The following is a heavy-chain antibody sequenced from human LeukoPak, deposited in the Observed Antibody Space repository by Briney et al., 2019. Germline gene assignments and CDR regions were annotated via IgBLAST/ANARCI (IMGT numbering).Heavy chain of an antibody. CDR2: MNPNSGNT. CDR1: GYTFTSYD. V-gene: IGHV1-8*03. Sequence: ASVKVSCKASGYTFTSYDINWVRQATGQGLEWMGWMNPNSGNTGYAQKFQGRVTITRNNSISTAYMELSSLRSEDTAVYYCARGSIRDIFDYWGQGTLVTVSS. CDR3: ARGSIRDIFDY. J-gene: IGHJ4*02.